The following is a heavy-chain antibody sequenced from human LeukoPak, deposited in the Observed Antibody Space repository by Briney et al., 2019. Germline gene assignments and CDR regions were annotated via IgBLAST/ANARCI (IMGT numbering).Heavy chain of an antibody. CDR2: IRYDGSNK. CDR3: AKDGPIKQPVSRPYFDY. J-gene: IGHJ4*02. Sequence: PGGSLRLSCAASGFSLSRYGMHWVRQAPGKGLEWVTFIRYDGSNKYYADSVKGRFTISRDNSKNTLYLQMNSLRAEDTAVYYCAKDGPIKQPVSRPYFDYWGQGTLVTVSS. D-gene: IGHD6-13*01. V-gene: IGHV3-30*02. CDR1: GFSLSRYG.